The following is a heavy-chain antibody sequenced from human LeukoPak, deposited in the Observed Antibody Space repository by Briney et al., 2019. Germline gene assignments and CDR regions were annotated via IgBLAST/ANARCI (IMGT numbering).Heavy chain of an antibody. Sequence: GGSLRLSCAASGFTVSSNYMSWVRQAPGKGLEWVSVIYSGGSTYYADSVKGRFTISRDNSKNTLYLQMNSLRAEATAVYYCAREMFPNWFDPWGQGTLVTVSS. CDR2: IYSGGST. CDR3: AREMFPNWFDP. V-gene: IGHV3-66*02. J-gene: IGHJ5*02. CDR1: GFTVSSNY. D-gene: IGHD3-10*02.